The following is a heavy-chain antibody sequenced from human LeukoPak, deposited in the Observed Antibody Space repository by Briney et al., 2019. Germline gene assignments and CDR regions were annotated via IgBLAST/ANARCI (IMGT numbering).Heavy chain of an antibody. Sequence: GGSLRLSCAASGFTFNNFAMTWVRQVPGKGLQWVSGISGSGGNTNYADSVRGRFTISRDNSKNTLYLQMNNLRAEDTAVYYCATESNWNDFDYWGQGTLVTVSS. CDR3: ATESNWNDFDY. J-gene: IGHJ4*02. CDR1: GFTFNNFA. V-gene: IGHV3-23*01. CDR2: ISGSGGNT. D-gene: IGHD1-1*01.